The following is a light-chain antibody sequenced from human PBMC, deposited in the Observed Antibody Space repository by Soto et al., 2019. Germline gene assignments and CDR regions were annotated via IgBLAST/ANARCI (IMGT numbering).Light chain of an antibody. CDR3: QQYGSSPPYT. CDR2: GSS. J-gene: IGKJ2*01. Sequence: EVVLTQSPGTLSLSPGERAPLSCRASQSVSNNYLAWYQQKPGQSPKLLIFGSSDRATGIPDRFSGSGSGTDFTLTISRLEPEDFAVYYCQQYGSSPPYTFGQGTKLEIK. V-gene: IGKV3-20*01. CDR1: QSVSNNY.